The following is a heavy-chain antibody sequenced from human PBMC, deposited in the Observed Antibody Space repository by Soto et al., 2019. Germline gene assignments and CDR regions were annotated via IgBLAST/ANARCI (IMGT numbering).Heavy chain of an antibody. V-gene: IGHV3-7*03. CDR1: GFTFSSYW. Sequence: GGSLRLSCVASGFTFSSYWMSWVRQAPGKGLEWVANIKQDGGEKFYVDSVKGRFTISRDNAKNSLYLQMSSLRVEDTALYYCVRPYYSSSWFPFDRWGQGTMVTVSS. CDR2: IKQDGGEK. CDR3: VRPYYSSSWFPFDR. D-gene: IGHD6-13*01. J-gene: IGHJ4*02.